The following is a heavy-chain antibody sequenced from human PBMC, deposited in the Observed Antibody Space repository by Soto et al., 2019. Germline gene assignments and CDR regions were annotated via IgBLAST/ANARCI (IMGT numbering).Heavy chain of an antibody. J-gene: IGHJ5*02. CDR3: ARQADIAAAGEDTDNWFDP. Sequence: SETLSLTCTVSGGSISSSSYYWGWLRQPPGKGLEWIGSIYYSGSTYYNPSLKSRVTISVDTSKNQFSLKLSSVTAADTAVYYCARQADIAAAGEDTDNWFDPWGQGTLVTVSS. V-gene: IGHV4-39*01. CDR1: GGSISSSSYY. D-gene: IGHD6-13*01. CDR2: IYYSGST.